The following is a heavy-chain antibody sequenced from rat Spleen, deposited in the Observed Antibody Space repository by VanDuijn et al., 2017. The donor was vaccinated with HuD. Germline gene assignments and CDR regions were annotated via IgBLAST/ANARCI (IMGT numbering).Heavy chain of an antibody. D-gene: IGHD2-2*01. CDR3: ARAGYLRDWYFDF. CDR2: ISSDGGRN. CDR1: GFTFSDYG. V-gene: IGHV5-29*01. Sequence: EVQLVESGGGLVQPGRSLKLSCAASGFTFSDYGMAWVRQAPTKGLEWVATISSDGGRNFYRVSVKGRFTISRDNTKNTLYLQMDNLRSEDTATYYCARAGYLRDWYFDFWGPGTMVTVSS. J-gene: IGHJ1*01.